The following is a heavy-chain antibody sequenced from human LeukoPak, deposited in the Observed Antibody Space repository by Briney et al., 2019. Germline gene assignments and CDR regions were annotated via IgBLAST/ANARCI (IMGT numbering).Heavy chain of an antibody. CDR3: ARVGGSCVVDY. J-gene: IGHJ4*02. V-gene: IGHV4-59*01. D-gene: IGHD2-15*01. CDR2: IYYSGST. Sequence: PSETLSVTCTVSGGSISSYYWSWIRQPPGKGLEWIGYIYYSGSTNYNPSLKSRVTISVDTSKNQFSLKLSSVTAADTAVYYCARVGGSCVVDYWGQGTLVTVSS. CDR1: GGSISSYY.